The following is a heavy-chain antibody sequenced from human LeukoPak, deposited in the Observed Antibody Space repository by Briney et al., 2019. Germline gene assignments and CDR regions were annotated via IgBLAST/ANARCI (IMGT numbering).Heavy chain of an antibody. CDR2: ISGSSGST. CDR3: AKLRPTVTTNI. CDR1: GFTFSSYG. J-gene: IGHJ4*02. V-gene: IGHV3-23*01. Sequence: PGGSLRLSCAASGFTFSSYGMSWVRQAPGKGLEWVSAISGSSGSTYYADSVKSRFTISRDNYKNTLYLQMNSLRAEDTAVYYCAKLRPTVTTNIWGQGTLVTVSS. D-gene: IGHD4-17*01.